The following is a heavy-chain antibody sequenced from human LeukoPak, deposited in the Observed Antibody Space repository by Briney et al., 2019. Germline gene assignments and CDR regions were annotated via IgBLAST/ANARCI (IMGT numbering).Heavy chain of an antibody. J-gene: IGHJ6*02. V-gene: IGHV1-69*13. CDR2: IIPTFGTA. CDR3: ARRVISRVYYYYGMDV. D-gene: IGHD2/OR15-2a*01. Sequence: ASVKVSCKASGGTFISYAISWVRQAPGQGLEWMGGIIPTFGTANYAQKFQGRVTITADESTSTAYMELSSLRSEDTAVYYCARRVISRVYYYYGMDVWGQGTTVTVSS. CDR1: GGTFISYA.